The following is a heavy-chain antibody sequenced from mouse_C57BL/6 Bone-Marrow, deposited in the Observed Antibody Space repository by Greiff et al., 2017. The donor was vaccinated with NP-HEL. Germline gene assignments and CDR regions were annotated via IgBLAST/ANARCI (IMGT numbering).Heavy chain of an antibody. D-gene: IGHD3-2*02. V-gene: IGHV5-17*01. J-gene: IGHJ2*01. CDR3: AKTAQATDYVDY. Sequence: EVHLVESGGGLVKPGGSLKLSCAASGFTFSDYGMHWVRQAPEKGLEWVAYISSGSSTIYYADTVKGRFTISRDNAKNTLFLQMTSLRSEDTAMYYCAKTAQATDYVDYWGQGTTLTVSS. CDR2: ISSGSSTI. CDR1: GFTFSDYG.